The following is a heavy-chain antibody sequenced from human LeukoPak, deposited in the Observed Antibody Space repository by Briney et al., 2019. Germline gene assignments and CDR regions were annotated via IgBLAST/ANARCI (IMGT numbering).Heavy chain of an antibody. V-gene: IGHV4-59*08. CDR3: ARHNSAWFKFDY. D-gene: IGHD6-19*01. J-gene: IGHJ4*02. CDR1: GGSLNSYY. CDR2: IYYSGST. Sequence: SETLSLTCTVSGGSLNSYYWSWIRQPPGKGLEYIYYSGSTNYNPSLKSRVTISVDTSKNQFSLQLNSVTAADTAVYYCARHNSAWFKFDYWGQGTLVSVSS.